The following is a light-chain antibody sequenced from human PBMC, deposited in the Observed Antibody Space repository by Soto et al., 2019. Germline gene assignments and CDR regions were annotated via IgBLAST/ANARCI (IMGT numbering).Light chain of an antibody. CDR3: MQALQSPLT. CDR1: QSLLQSNGYNY. V-gene: IGKV2-28*01. J-gene: IGKJ4*01. CDR2: LGS. Sequence: DIVMTQSPLSLPVTPGEPASISCRSSQSLLQSNGYNYLDWFLQKPGQSPQLLIYLGSNRASGVPDRFSGSESGTDFTLKISRVEAEDVGIYYCMQALQSPLTFGGGTKVEIK.